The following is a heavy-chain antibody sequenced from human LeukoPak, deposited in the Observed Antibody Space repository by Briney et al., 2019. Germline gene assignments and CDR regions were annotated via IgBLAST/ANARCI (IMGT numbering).Heavy chain of an antibody. Sequence: PGGSLRLSCTASGFTFGDYARSWVRQAPGKGLEWVGVIRSKGYGGTTEYAASGKGRFTISRDDSNSIAYLQVNSLKTEDTAVYYCSRVRGYSYGYGDYWGQGTLVTVSA. CDR1: GFTFGDYA. V-gene: IGHV3-49*04. CDR2: IRSKGYGGTT. J-gene: IGHJ4*02. CDR3: SRVRGYSYGYGDY. D-gene: IGHD5-18*01.